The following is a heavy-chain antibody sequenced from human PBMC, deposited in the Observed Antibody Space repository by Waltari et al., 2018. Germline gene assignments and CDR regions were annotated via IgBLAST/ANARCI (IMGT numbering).Heavy chain of an antibody. D-gene: IGHD6-13*01. CDR3: ARQGLGLRAAAGNGRTFDY. Sequence: QVQLVQSGAEVKKPGASVKVSCKASGYTFTSYYMHWVRQAPGQGLEWMGIINPSGGSTSYAQKFQGRVTMTRDTSTSTVYMELSSLRSEDTAVYYCARQGLGLRAAAGNGRTFDYWGQGTLVTVSS. CDR2: INPSGGST. J-gene: IGHJ4*02. CDR1: GYTFTSYY. V-gene: IGHV1-46*01.